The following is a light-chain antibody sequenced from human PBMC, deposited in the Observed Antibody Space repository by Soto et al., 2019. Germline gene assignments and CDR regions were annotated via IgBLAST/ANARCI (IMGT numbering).Light chain of an antibody. V-gene: IGKV1-5*01. CDR3: QHYDSYSRCT. J-gene: IGKJ1*01. CDR2: DAS. CDR1: QSISSW. Sequence: DIQMTQSPSTLSASVGDRVTIPCRASQSISSWLAWYQQKPGKAPKLLIYDASSLESGVPSRFSGSGSGTEFTLTISSLQPDDFATYYSQHYDSYSRCTVGQGTNVEIK.